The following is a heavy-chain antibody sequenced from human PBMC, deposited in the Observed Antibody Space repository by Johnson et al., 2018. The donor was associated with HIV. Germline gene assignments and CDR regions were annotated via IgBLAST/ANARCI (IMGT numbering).Heavy chain of an antibody. D-gene: IGHD3-22*01. CDR1: GFTFSDYY. Sequence: QVQLVESGGGLVKPGGSLRLSCTASGFTFSDYYMSWIRQAPGKGLEWVSYISSSGSTIYDADSVKGRFTIPRENAKNSLYLQMDSLRAGDTAVYYCARGSYYSYYYDTDKAFDFWDQGTMVTVSS. V-gene: IGHV3-11*04. CDR3: ARGSYYSYYYDTDKAFDF. J-gene: IGHJ3*01. CDR2: ISSSGSTI.